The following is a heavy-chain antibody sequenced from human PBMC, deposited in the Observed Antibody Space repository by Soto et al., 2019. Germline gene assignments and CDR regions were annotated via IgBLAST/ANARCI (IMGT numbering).Heavy chain of an antibody. Sequence: SVKVSCKASGGTFSSYAISWVRQAPGQGLEWMGGIIPIFGTANYAQKFQGRVTITADESTSTAYMELSSLRSEDTAVYYCANIPGIAVAGNWFDPWGQGTLVTVSS. CDR2: IIPIFGTA. J-gene: IGHJ5*02. CDR1: GGTFSSYA. CDR3: ANIPGIAVAGNWFDP. V-gene: IGHV1-69*13. D-gene: IGHD6-19*01.